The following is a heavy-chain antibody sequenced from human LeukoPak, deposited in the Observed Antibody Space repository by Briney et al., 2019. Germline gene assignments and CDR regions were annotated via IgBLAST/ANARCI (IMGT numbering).Heavy chain of an antibody. D-gene: IGHD6-19*01. CDR2: IIPIFGTA. J-gene: IGHJ3*02. CDR3: AREQAVAGTFAFDI. CDR1: GGTFSSYA. V-gene: IGHV1-69*13. Sequence: SVKVSRKASGGTFSSYAISWVRQAPGQGLEWMGGIIPIFGTANYAQKFQGRVTITADESTSTAYMELCSLRSEDTAVYYRAREQAVAGTFAFDIWGQGTMVTVSS.